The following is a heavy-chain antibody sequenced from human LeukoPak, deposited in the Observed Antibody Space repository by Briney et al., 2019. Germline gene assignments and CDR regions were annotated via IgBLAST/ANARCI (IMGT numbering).Heavy chain of an antibody. Sequence: GGSLRLSCAASGFTFSTYWMSWVRQAPGKGLEWVANIKQDGSEKYYVDSVKGRFTISRDNAKNSLYLQMNSLRAEDTAVYYCARSRDIVARPFDYWGQGTLVTVSS. D-gene: IGHD5-12*01. V-gene: IGHV3-7*01. CDR1: GFTFSTYW. CDR2: IKQDGSEK. J-gene: IGHJ4*02. CDR3: ARSRDIVARPFDY.